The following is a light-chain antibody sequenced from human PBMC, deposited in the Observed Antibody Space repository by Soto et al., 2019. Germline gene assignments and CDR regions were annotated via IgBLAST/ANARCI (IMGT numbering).Light chain of an antibody. CDR1: QSISTW. CDR3: QQYNGYSLT. Sequence: DIQMTQSPFTLSASVGDRVTITCRASQSISTWLAWYQQKPGKAPKLLIYDASSLEGGAPPRFSGSGSGTEFTLTISSLQPDDFATYYCQQYNGYSLTFGQGTKVEI. J-gene: IGKJ1*01. V-gene: IGKV1-5*01. CDR2: DAS.